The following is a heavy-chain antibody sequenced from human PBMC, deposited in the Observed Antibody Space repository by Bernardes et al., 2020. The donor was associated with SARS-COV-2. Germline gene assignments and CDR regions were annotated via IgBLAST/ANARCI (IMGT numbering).Heavy chain of an antibody. CDR1: GGSIGTNNW. CDR3: ARDASVTSRGYFDY. V-gene: IGHV4-4*02. J-gene: IGHJ4*02. D-gene: IGHD4-17*01. CDR2: IYHSRAT. Sequence: SETLSPTFAVSGGSIGTNNWWSWVRQPPGKGLEWTGDIYHSRATYYNPSLERRVTISVDMSKNLFSLTLTSVTAADTAVYYCARDASVTSRGYFDYWGRGTLATVSS.